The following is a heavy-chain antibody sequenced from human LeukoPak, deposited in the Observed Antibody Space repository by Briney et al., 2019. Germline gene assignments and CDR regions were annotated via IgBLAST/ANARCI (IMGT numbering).Heavy chain of an antibody. D-gene: IGHD1-14*01. CDR1: GYRFTNYW. CDR3: TRQPNPDFDY. CDR2: IYPGDSKT. J-gene: IGHJ4*02. Sequence: GESLKISCKASGYRFTNYWIGWVRQMPGKGLEWMGIIYPGDSKTFYSPSFQGQVTISADKSITTAYQQWSSLKASDTAIYYCTRQPNPDFDYWGQGTLVTVSS. V-gene: IGHV5-51*01.